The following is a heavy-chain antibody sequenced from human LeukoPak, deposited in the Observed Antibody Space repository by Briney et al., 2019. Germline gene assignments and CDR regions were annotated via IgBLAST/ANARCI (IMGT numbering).Heavy chain of an antibody. V-gene: IGHV1-18*01. CDR2: ISAYNGKT. CDR3: ARVSYLRPSDYMDV. D-gene: IGHD1-26*01. Sequence: ASVKVSCKASGDTFSSYAITWVRHAPGQGLEWMGWISAYNGKTLYAEKFQGRVTMTTDTATSTVYMELRSLRSDDTAVYYCARVSYLRPSDYMDVWGKGTTVTVSS. CDR1: GDTFSSYA. J-gene: IGHJ6*03.